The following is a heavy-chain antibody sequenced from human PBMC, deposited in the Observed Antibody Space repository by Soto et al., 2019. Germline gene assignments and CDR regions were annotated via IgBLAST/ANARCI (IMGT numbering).Heavy chain of an antibody. V-gene: IGHV2-5*02. Sequence: QITLKESGPALVKPTQTLTLTCTFSGFSLSTRGLGVAWIRQPPGKALEWLALIYWDDDKRYSPSLKSRLTLTKDTSKSQVVLTMTNMDPVDTATYSCARMGGGYFDYWGQGTLVTVSS. J-gene: IGHJ4*02. CDR2: IYWDDDK. D-gene: IGHD3-16*01. CDR1: GFSLSTRGLG. CDR3: ARMGGGYFDY.